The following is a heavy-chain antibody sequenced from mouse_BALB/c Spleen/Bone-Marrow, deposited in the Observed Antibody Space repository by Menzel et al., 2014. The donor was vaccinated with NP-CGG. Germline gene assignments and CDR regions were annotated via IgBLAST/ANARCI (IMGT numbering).Heavy chain of an antibody. J-gene: IGHJ2*01. CDR2: ISSGGSYT. Sequence: EVKLVESGGDSVKPGGSLKLSCAASGFTFSSYGMSWVRQTPDKRLEWVATISSGGSYTYYPDSVKGRFTISRDNAKNTLYLQMSSLKSEDTAMYYCARHDYDEENFDYWGQGTTLTVSS. CDR3: ARHDYDEENFDY. V-gene: IGHV5-6*02. CDR1: GFTFSSYG. D-gene: IGHD2-4*01.